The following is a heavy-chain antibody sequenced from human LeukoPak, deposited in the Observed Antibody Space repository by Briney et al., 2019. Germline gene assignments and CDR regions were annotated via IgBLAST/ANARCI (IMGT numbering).Heavy chain of an antibody. V-gene: IGHV4-39*01. J-gene: IGHJ4*02. CDR1: GGSISSSSYY. CDR2: IYYSGST. D-gene: IGHD6-19*01. CDR3: ARLWAGSSGWSEGIDY. Sequence: SETLSLTCTVSGGSISSSSYYWGWIRQPPGKGLEWIGSIYYSGSTYYNPSLKSRVTISVDTSKYQFSLKLSSVTAADTAVYYCARLWAGSSGWSEGIDYWGQGTLVTVSS.